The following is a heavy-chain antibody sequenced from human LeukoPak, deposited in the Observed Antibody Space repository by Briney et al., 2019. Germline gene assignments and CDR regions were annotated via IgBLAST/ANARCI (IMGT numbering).Heavy chain of an antibody. CDR2: IYYSGST. V-gene: IGHV4-59*01. D-gene: IGHD2-8*01. CDR1: GRSISSYY. J-gene: IGHJ6*03. Sequence: SETLSLTCTVSGRSISSYYWSWIRQPPGKGLEWIGYIYYSGSTNYNPSLKSRVTISVDTSKNQFSLKLSSVTAADTAVYYCARDNFRNGYYMDVWGKGTTVTVSS. CDR3: ARDNFRNGYYMDV.